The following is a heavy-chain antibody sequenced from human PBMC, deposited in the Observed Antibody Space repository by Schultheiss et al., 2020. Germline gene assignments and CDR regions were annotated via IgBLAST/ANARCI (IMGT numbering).Heavy chain of an antibody. CDR1: GGSISSSSYY. Sequence: SETLSLTCAVSGGSISSSSYYWGWIRQPPGKGLEWIGSIYHSGSTYYNPSLKSRVTISVDTSKNQFSLKLSSVTAADTAVYYCATRSSSSSGGWFDPWGQGTLGTV. D-gene: IGHD6-6*01. CDR2: IYHSGST. J-gene: IGHJ5*02. CDR3: ATRSSSSSGGWFDP. V-gene: IGHV4-39*01.